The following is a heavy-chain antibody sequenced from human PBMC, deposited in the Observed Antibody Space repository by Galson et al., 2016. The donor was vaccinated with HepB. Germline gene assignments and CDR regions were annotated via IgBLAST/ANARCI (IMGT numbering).Heavy chain of an antibody. CDR2: IKRKTDGGTT. V-gene: IGHV3-15*01. Sequence: SLRLSCAASGFTFSNAWMTWVRQAPGKGLEWVGRIKRKTDGGTTEYAASVKGRFTISRDDSKSTVYLQMNSLKTEDTAVYYYTTPPKNYGMDVWGQGTTVTVSS. J-gene: IGHJ6*02. CDR1: GFTFSNAW. CDR3: TTPPKNYGMDV.